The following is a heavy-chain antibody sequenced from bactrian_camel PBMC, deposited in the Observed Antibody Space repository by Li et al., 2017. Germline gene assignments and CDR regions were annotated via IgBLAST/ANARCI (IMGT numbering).Heavy chain of an antibody. CDR3: AAYFGSSWPGY. V-gene: IGHV3S40*01. Sequence: VQLVESGGGLVQPGGSLRLSCAASGFTFSSYDMSWVRQAPGKGLEWVSAINSGGSSTYYADSVKGRFTISNDNNKNAVYLQMDDLKSEDTALYYCAAYFGSSWPGYWGQGTQVTVS. CDR1: GFTFSSYD. CDR2: INSGGSST. J-gene: IGHJ6*01. D-gene: IGHD6*01.